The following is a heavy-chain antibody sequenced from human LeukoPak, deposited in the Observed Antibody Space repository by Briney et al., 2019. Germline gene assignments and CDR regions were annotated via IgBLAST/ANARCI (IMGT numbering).Heavy chain of an antibody. Sequence: SETLSLTCTVSGGSISSSSYYWGWIRQPPGKGLEWIGSIYYSGSTYYNPSLKSRVTISVDTSKNQFSLKLSSVTAADTAVYYCDGYNPYLHYWGQGTLVTVSS. D-gene: IGHD5-24*01. J-gene: IGHJ4*02. CDR1: GGSISSSSYY. V-gene: IGHV4-39*01. CDR2: IYYSGST. CDR3: DGYNPYLHY.